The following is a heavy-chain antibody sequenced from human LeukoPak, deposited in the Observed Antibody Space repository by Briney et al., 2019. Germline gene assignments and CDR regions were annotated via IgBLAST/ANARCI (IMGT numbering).Heavy chain of an antibody. V-gene: IGHV3-30*18. J-gene: IGHJ4*02. CDR1: GFTFSSYG. CDR2: ISYDGSNK. D-gene: IGHD5-18*01. CDR3: AKDSGSPWIQLWLRS. Sequence: LSGGSLRRPCAASGFTFSSYGMHWVRQAPGKGLEWVAVISYDGSNKYYADSVKGRFTISRDNSKNTLYLQMNSLRAEDTAVYYCAKDSGSPWIQLWLRSWGQGTLVTVSS.